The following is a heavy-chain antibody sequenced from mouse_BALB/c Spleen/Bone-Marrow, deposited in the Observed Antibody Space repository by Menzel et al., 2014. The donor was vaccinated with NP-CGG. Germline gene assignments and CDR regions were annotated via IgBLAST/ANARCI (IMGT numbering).Heavy chain of an antibody. CDR3: ARSRGWYFDV. V-gene: IGHV1-87*01. J-gene: IGHJ1*01. CDR2: IYPGDGDT. Sequence: QVELKESGAEPARPGASGELSCKASGYTFTSYWMQWIKKRPGQGLEWIGAIYPGDGDTTYTQKFKGKATLTADKSSSTAYMQLSSLASEDSAVYYCARSRGWYFDVWGAGTTITVSS. CDR1: GYTFTSYW.